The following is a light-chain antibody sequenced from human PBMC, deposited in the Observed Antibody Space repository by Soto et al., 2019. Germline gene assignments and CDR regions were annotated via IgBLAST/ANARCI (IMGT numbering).Light chain of an antibody. Sequence: QSVLTQPASVSGSPGQSITISCTGTSSDVGAYNHVSWYQHHPGKAPKLMIYEVSDRPSGVSNRFSASKSGNTASLTISGLQAEDEADYYCTSYTSSTTWVFGGGTKVTVL. CDR2: EVS. J-gene: IGLJ3*02. V-gene: IGLV2-14*01. CDR1: SSDVGAYNH. CDR3: TSYTSSTTWV.